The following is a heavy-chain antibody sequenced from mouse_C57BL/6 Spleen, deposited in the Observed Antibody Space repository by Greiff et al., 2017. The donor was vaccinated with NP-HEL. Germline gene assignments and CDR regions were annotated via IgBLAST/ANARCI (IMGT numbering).Heavy chain of an antibody. Sequence: QVHVKQPGAELVKPGASVKMSCKASGYTFTSYWITWVKQRPGQGLEWIGDIYPGSGSTNYNEKFKSKATLTVDTSSSTAYMQLSSLTSEDSAVYYCARERGNYGWYFDVWGTGTTVTVSS. J-gene: IGHJ1*03. CDR3: ARERGNYGWYFDV. CDR1: GYTFTSYW. V-gene: IGHV1-55*01. D-gene: IGHD2-1*01. CDR2: IYPGSGST.